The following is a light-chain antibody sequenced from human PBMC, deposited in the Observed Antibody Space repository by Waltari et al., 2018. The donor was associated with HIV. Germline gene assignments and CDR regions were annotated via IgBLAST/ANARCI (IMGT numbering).Light chain of an antibody. CDR3: SSYGDSLRVL. CDR2: EVT. J-gene: IGLJ3*02. CDR1: SSVIGAYDS. Sequence: QSALTQPPSASGSLGQSVTISCTGSSSVIGAYDSVSWFQQHPRSAPKLLLYEVTRRPPTFSDRFSGSRSGSTAFLTVAGLQPDDEATYFCSSYGDSLRVLFGGGTNVTVL. V-gene: IGLV2-8*01.